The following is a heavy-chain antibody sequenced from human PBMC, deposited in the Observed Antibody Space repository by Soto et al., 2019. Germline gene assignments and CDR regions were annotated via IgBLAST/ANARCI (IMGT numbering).Heavy chain of an antibody. D-gene: IGHD2-2*01. CDR1: GGSFRGYY. J-gene: IGHJ6*03. Sequence: SETLSLTCAVYGGSFRGYYWRWIRQPPGKGLERIGEINHSGSTNYNPSLKSRVTISVDTSKNQFSLKLSSVTAADTAVYYCSRSPDIVVVPAAMPDYYYYMDVWGQGTTVTGS. CDR2: INHSGST. V-gene: IGHV4-34*01. CDR3: SRSPDIVVVPAAMPDYYYYMDV.